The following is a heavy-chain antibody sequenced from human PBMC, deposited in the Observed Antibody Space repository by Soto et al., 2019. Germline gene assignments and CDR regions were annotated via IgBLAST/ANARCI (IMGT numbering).Heavy chain of an antibody. CDR2: IYPSDSDP. D-gene: IGHD1-1*01. V-gene: IGHV5-51*01. CDR1: GYNFAGYW. J-gene: IGHJ4*02. Sequence: GESLKISCKGSGYNFAGYWIAWVRQMPGKGLELMGIIYPSDSDPRYRPSFQGQVNISADKSISSAYLQWSSLRASDTAMYYCARGGVSTRTFDYWGQGTPVTVSS. CDR3: ARGGVSTRTFDY.